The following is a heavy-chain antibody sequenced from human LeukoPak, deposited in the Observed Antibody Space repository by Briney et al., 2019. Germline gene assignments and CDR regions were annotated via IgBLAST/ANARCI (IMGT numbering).Heavy chain of an antibody. CDR1: GGSISSYY. V-gene: IGHV4-59*08. CDR3: ARLAYVVAQYYFDY. J-gene: IGHJ4*02. D-gene: IGHD5-12*01. Sequence: PSETLSLTCTVSGGSISSYYWSWIRQPPGKGLEWIGYIYHSGSTYYNPSLKSRVTISVDTSKNQFSLKLSSVTAADTAVYYCARLAYVVAQYYFDYWGQGTLVTVSS. CDR2: IYHSGST.